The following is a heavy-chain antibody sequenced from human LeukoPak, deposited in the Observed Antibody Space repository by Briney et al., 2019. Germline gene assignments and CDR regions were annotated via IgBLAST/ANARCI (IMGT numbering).Heavy chain of an antibody. CDR1: GHTFTNSG. CDR3: AKEGSGSSLEY. V-gene: IGHV7-4-1*02. CDR2: INPNTGNP. D-gene: IGHD6-6*01. J-gene: IGHJ4*02. Sequence: ASVTVSCKASGHTFTNSGLNWVRQAPGQGLEWMGWINPNTGNPTYAQGFAGRFVFSLDTSVSTTYLQISSLKAEDTAMYYCAKEGSGSSLEYWGQGTLVTVSS.